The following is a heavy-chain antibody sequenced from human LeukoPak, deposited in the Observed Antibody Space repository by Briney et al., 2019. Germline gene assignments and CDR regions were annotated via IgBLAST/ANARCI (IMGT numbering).Heavy chain of an antibody. D-gene: IGHD6-13*01. CDR3: ARVGPIAAAGSGFDY. J-gene: IGHJ4*02. Sequence: PSETLSLTCTVSGGSISSNYWSWIRQPPGTGLEWIGYIYYSGSTNYNPSLKSRVTISVDTSKNQFSLKLSSVTAADTAVYYCARVGPIAAAGSGFDYWGQGTLVTVSS. CDR1: GGSISSNY. CDR2: IYYSGST. V-gene: IGHV4-59*01.